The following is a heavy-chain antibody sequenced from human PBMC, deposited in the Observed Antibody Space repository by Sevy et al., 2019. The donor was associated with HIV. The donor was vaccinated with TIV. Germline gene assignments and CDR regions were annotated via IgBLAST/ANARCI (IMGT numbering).Heavy chain of an antibody. J-gene: IGHJ5*02. CDR3: AKDRNSGYDLYNWFDP. CDR1: GFTFSSYA. V-gene: IGHV3-23*01. CDR2: ISGSGGST. Sequence: GGSLRLSCAASGFTFSSYAMSWVRQAPGKGLEWVSAISGSGGSTYYADSVKGRFTISRDNPKNTLYLQMNSLRAEDTAVYYCAKDRNSGYDLYNWFDPWGQGTLVTVSS. D-gene: IGHD5-12*01.